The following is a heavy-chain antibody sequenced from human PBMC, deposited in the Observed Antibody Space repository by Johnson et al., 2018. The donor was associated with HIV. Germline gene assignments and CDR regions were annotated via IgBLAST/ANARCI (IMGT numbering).Heavy chain of an antibody. D-gene: IGHD2-8*01. CDR2: IRGSGGST. CDR1: GFTFSSYA. CDR3: ARDNIVLMVGGAFDI. Sequence: VQLVESGGGLVQPGGSLRLSCAASGFTFSSYAMSWVRQAPGKGLEWVSTIRGSGGSTYYADSVKGRFTISRDNSKNTLYLQMNSLRAEDTAVYYCARDNIVLMVGGAFDIWGQGTMVTVSS. V-gene: IGHV3-23*04. J-gene: IGHJ3*02.